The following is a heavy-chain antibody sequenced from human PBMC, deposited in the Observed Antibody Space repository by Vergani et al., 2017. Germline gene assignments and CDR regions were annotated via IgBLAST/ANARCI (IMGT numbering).Heavy chain of an antibody. CDR2: ISGSGGST. CDR1: GFTFSSYA. V-gene: IGHV3-23*01. J-gene: IGHJ4*02. CDR3: AYDPLAAARRKHCYVEC. Sequence: EVQLLESGGGLVQPGGSLRLSCAASGFTFSSYAMSWVRQAPGKGLEWVSAISGSGGSTDYADSVKGRFTISIDNSKNTLYLQMNILRSEDTAVYYCAYDPLAAARRKHCYVECWDQGTLVTVSP. D-gene: IGHD6-13*01.